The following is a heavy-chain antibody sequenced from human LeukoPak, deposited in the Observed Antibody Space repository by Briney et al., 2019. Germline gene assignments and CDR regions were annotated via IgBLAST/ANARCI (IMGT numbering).Heavy chain of an antibody. V-gene: IGHV4-59*12. Sequence: PSETLSLTCTVSGGSISSYYWSWIRQPPGKGLEWIGYIYYSGSTNYNPSLKSRVTISVDTSKNQFSLKLSSVTAADTAVYYCARGATIWVYDILTGSHFDYWGQGTLVTVSS. J-gene: IGHJ4*02. CDR3: ARGATIWVYDILTGSHFDY. D-gene: IGHD3-9*01. CDR2: IYYSGST. CDR1: GGSISSYY.